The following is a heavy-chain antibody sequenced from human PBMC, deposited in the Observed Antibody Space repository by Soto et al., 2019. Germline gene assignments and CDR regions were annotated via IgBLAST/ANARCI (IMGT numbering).Heavy chain of an antibody. CDR1: GDSIGTTHSY. Sequence: PSETLSLTCTVSGDSIGTTHSYWAWIRQSPGKGPEWIGSVFYTGFTSYNPSLESRVSVSVDTSKNQFSLKVSGVSAADTAVYYCATSQKGYNWNYFDHWGQGALVTVSS. J-gene: IGHJ4*02. V-gene: IGHV4-39*01. CDR2: VFYTGFT. D-gene: IGHD1-20*01. CDR3: ATSQKGYNWNYFDH.